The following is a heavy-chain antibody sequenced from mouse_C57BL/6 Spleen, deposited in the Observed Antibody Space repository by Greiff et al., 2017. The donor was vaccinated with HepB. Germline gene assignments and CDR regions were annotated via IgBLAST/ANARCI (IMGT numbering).Heavy chain of an antibody. CDR1: GYTFTDYE. Sequence: QVHVKQSGAELVRPGASVTLSCKASGYTFTDYEMHWVKQTPVHGLEWIGAIDPETGGTAYNQKFKGKAILTADKSSSTAYMELRSLTSEDSAVYYCTRGRYGNWYFDVWGTGTTVTVSS. J-gene: IGHJ1*03. V-gene: IGHV1-15*01. D-gene: IGHD2-1*01. CDR2: IDPETGGT. CDR3: TRGRYGNWYFDV.